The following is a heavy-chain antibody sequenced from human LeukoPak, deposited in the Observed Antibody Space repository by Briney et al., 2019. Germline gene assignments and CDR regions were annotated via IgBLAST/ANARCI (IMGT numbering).Heavy chain of an antibody. Sequence: GGSLRLSCAASGFTFSDYGIHLVHQAPGTGLKWVAVIRYDENDEYYADSVKGRFTVSRDNSKKTLYLQMNSLKPEDTAVYYCVKDQATNWGQGPLVTVSS. CDR1: GFTFSDYG. J-gene: IGHJ1*01. CDR3: VKDQATN. V-gene: IGHV3-30*02. CDR2: IRYDENDE.